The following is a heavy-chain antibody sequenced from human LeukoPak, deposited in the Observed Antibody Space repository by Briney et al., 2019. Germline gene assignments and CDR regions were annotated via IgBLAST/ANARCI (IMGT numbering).Heavy chain of an antibody. V-gene: IGHV4-59*08. J-gene: IGHJ4*02. Sequence: PSETLSLTCTVSGGSISSYYWSWIQQPPGKGLEWIGYIYYSGSTNYNPSLKSRVTISVDTSKNQFSLKLSSVTAADTAVYYCARLSYDRGSGWYWLGYWGQGTLVTVSS. CDR3: ARLSYDRGSGWYWLGY. D-gene: IGHD6-19*01. CDR1: GGSISSYY. CDR2: IYYSGST.